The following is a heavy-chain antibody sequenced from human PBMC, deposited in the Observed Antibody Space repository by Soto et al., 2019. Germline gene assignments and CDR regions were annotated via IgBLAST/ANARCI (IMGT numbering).Heavy chain of an antibody. CDR2: INAGNGNT. J-gene: IGHJ4*02. CDR1: GYTFTSYA. Sequence: QVQLVQSGAEVKKPGASMKVSCKASGYTFTSYAMHWVRQAPGQRLEWMGWINAGNGNTKYSQKLQGRVTITRDTSASTAYMELSSLRSEDTAVYYCARDYSSSWYSPPFDYWGQGTLVTVSS. V-gene: IGHV1-3*01. D-gene: IGHD6-13*01. CDR3: ARDYSSSWYSPPFDY.